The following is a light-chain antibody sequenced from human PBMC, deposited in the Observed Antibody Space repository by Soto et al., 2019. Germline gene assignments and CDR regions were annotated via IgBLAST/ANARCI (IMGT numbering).Light chain of an antibody. CDR2: GVS. Sequence: QSVLTQPASVSGSPGQSITISCTGTSSDIGGYNYVSWYQQHPGKAPKLMIYGVSNRPSGVSGRFFGSKSGNTASLTISGLQPEDEADYYCSSYRSSIIPVVFGGGTKL. CDR3: SSYRSSIIPVV. V-gene: IGLV2-14*01. J-gene: IGLJ2*01. CDR1: SSDIGGYNY.